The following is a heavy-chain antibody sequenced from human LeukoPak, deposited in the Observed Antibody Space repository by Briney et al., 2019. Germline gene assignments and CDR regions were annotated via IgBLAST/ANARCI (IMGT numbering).Heavy chain of an antibody. D-gene: IGHD2-2*01. V-gene: IGHV1-69*05. J-gene: IGHJ5*02. CDR1: GGTFSSYA. CDR3: ARGGYCSSTSCFNWFDP. CDR2: IIPIFGTA. Sequence: SVKVSCKASGGTFSSYAISWVRQAPGQGLEWMGRIIPIFGTANYAQKFQGRVTITTDESTSTAYMELSSLRSEDTAVYCCARGGYCSSTSCFNWFDPWGQGTLVTVSS.